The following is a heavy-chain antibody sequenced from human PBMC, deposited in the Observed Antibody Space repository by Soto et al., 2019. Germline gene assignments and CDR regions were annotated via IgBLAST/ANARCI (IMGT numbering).Heavy chain of an antibody. CDR2: IIPISETT. CDR3: ARSQGSSTSLEIYYYYYYGMDV. Sequence: QVQLVQSGAEVKKPGSSVRVSCRASGGTFSSYAISWLRRAPGQGLEWMGGIIPISETTNYAQKFQGRVTITADESKRTAYMELSSLRSEDTAVYYCARSQGSSTSLEIYYYYYYGMDVWGQGTTVTVSS. CDR1: GGTFSSYA. J-gene: IGHJ6*02. V-gene: IGHV1-69*01. D-gene: IGHD2-2*01.